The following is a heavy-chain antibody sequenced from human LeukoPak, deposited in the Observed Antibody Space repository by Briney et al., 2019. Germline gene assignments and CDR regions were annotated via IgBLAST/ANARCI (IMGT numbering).Heavy chain of an antibody. CDR3: ASRAVGATRAFDI. V-gene: IGHV1-18*04. CDR1: GYTFTGYY. CDR2: ISAYNGNT. J-gene: IGHJ3*02. Sequence: ASVKVSCKASGYTFTGYYMHWVRQAPGQGLEWMGWISAYNGNTNYAQKLQGRVTMTTDTSTSTAYMELRSLRSDDTAVYYCASRAVGATRAFDIWGQGTMVTVSS. D-gene: IGHD1-26*01.